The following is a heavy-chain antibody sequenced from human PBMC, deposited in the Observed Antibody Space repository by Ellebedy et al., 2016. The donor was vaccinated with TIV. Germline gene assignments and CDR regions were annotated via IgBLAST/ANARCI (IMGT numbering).Heavy chain of an antibody. CDR3: ARHSFPRSRLGLDN. J-gene: IGHJ4*02. CDR1: SDSVSSFY. D-gene: IGHD6-19*01. Sequence: SETLSLTCTVSSDSVSSFYWSWIRQPPGKGLEWIGYIYDYIGTTNYNPSLKSRVTISVDTSKNQVSLRLTSVTAADTAVYFCARHSFPRSRLGLDNWGQGILVTVSS. CDR2: IYDYIGTT. V-gene: IGHV4-59*08.